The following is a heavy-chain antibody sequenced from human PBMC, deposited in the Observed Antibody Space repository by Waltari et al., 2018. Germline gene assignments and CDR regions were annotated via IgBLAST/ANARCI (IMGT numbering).Heavy chain of an antibody. V-gene: IGHV4-38-2*02. D-gene: IGHD2-8*02. CDR3: AKSLYTGSVSYMLTDV. Sequence: QVQLQESGPGLLKPSETLSLTCTVSGYSISSAYFWCWIRQPPGKGLEWIGSVHHSGSAYYNPSLQSRVTISVDTTRGQVSLKLSSVTAADTAVYYCAKSLYTGSVSYMLTDVWGLGTLVTISS. CDR1: GYSISSAYF. CDR2: VHHSGSA. J-gene: IGHJ4*02.